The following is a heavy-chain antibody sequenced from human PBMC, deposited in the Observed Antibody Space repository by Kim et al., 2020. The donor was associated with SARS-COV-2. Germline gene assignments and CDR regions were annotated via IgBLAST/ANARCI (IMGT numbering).Heavy chain of an antibody. CDR1: GFTFSSYA. J-gene: IGHJ4*02. V-gene: IGHV3-23*01. Sequence: GGSLRLSCAASGFTFSSYAMSWVRQAPGKGLEWVSAISGSGGSTYYADSVKGRFTISRDNSKNTLYLQMNSLRAEDTAVYYCAKDVTYYYGSGSYYNWGQGTLVTVSS. CDR3: AKDVTYYYGSGSYYN. CDR2: ISGSGGST. D-gene: IGHD3-10*01.